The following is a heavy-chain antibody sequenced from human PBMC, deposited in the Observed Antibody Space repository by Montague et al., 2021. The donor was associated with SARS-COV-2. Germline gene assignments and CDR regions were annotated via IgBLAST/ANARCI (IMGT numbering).Heavy chain of an antibody. CDR1: GFTFSNYE. D-gene: IGHD2-8*02. V-gene: IGHV3-48*03. Sequence: SLRLSCAVSGFTFSNYEMNWVRQAPGKGLEWISDISSSGSTTYYIDSVKGRFTISRDNAKNSLYLQMNSLRAEDTAVYYCAREGFTGKYVEYWGQGTLVTVSS. CDR2: ISSSGSTT. CDR3: AREGFTGKYVEY. J-gene: IGHJ4*02.